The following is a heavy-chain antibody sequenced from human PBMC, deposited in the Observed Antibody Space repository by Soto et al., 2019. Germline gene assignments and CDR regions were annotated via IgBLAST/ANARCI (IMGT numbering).Heavy chain of an antibody. CDR1: GYIFISYA. J-gene: IGHJ4*02. D-gene: IGHD6-19*01. V-gene: IGHV1-3*01. CDR3: VREGGSSGRMPLCD. Sequence: QVQLVQSGAEVKKPGASVKVSCKASGYIFISYAMHWVRQAPGQRLEWMGWINAGNGNTKYSQKFQGRVIITRDTSASTVYMELSSLRSEDTAVYYCVREGGSSGRMPLCDWGQGTLVTVSS. CDR2: INAGNGNT.